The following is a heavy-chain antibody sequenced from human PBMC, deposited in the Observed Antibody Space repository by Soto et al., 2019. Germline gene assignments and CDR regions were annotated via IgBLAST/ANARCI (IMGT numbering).Heavy chain of an antibody. Sequence: QVTLKESGPVLVKPTETLTLTCTVSGFSLSNARMGVSWIRQPPGKALEWLAHIFSNDEKSYSTSLKSRLTIPQDTSKSQVVLTSXXXXXXXXXXXXXXXXXXXXXXXXXXXXXXXXXXXXWGQGTT. V-gene: IGHV2-26*01. J-gene: IGHJ6*02. CDR3: XXXXXXXXXXXXXXXXXXXXXXX. CDR1: GFSLSNARMG. CDR2: IFSNDEK.